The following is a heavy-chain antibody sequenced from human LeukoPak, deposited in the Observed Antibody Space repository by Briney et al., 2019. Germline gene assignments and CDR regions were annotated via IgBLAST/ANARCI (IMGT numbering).Heavy chain of an antibody. D-gene: IGHD3-3*01. CDR2: INWNGGST. J-gene: IGHJ4*02. Sequence: PGGSLRLSCASSGFTFDDYGMSWVRQAPGKGLEWVSGINWNGGSTGYADSVKGRFTISRDNAKNSLHLQMNSLRAEDTALYYCARAPRYDFWSGSSWNYFDYWGQGTLVTVSS. CDR1: GFTFDDYG. CDR3: ARAPRYDFWSGSSWNYFDY. V-gene: IGHV3-20*04.